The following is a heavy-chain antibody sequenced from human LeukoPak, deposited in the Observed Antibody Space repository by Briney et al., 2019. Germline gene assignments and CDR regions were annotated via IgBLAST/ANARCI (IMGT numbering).Heavy chain of an antibody. J-gene: IGHJ6*03. D-gene: IGHD6-19*01. CDR2: IYYSGST. CDR1: GGSISSSSYY. Sequence: SETLSLTCTVSGGSISSSSYYWGWIRQPPGKGLEWIGSIYYSGSTYYNPSLKSRVTISVDTSKNQFPLKLSSVTAADTAVYYCARQGSSGLWHYYYMDVWGKGTTVTVSS. V-gene: IGHV4-39*01. CDR3: ARQGSSGLWHYYYMDV.